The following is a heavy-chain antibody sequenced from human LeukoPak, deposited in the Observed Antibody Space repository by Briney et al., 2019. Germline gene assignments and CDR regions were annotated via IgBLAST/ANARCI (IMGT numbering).Heavy chain of an antibody. CDR1: GFRFTSYW. Sequence: GEPLKISCKGSGFRFTSYWIGGVRQMPGKGLEGWGIIYPGDSDTRHSPPFQGQVTISADKSLGPPYLEWGDLKGPGPAFVYCARPRTPYYDDSSGYDNSFDYWGQGTLVTVSS. V-gene: IGHV5-51*01. CDR3: ARPRTPYYDDSSGYDNSFDY. CDR2: IYPGDSDT. J-gene: IGHJ4*02. D-gene: IGHD3-22*01.